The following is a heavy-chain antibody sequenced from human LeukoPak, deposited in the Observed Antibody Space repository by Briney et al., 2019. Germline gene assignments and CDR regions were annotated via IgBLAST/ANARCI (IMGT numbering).Heavy chain of an antibody. J-gene: IGHJ4*02. D-gene: IGHD5-18*01. CDR1: GGSFSGYY. V-gene: IGHV4-34*01. CDR3: ARGLKGIQLWFRFDY. CDR2: INHSGST. Sequence: SETLSLTCAVYGGSFSGYYWSWIRQPPGKGLEWIGEINHSGSTNYNPSLKSRVTISVDTSKNQFSLKLSSVTAADTAVYYCARGLKGIQLWFRFDYWGQGTLVTVSS.